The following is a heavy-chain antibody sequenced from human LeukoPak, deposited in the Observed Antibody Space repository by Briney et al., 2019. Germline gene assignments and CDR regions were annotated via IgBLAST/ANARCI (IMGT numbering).Heavy chain of an antibody. CDR2: ISAYNGNT. CDR1: GYTFTSYG. J-gene: IGHJ4*02. Sequence: GASVTVSCKASGYTFTSYGSSWVRQAPGQGLEWMGWISAYNGNTNYAQKLQGRVTMTTDTSTSTAYMELRSLRSDDTAVYYCARGRRVYYDSSGYYYEFDYWGQGTLVTVSS. D-gene: IGHD3-22*01. CDR3: ARGRRVYYDSSGYYYEFDY. V-gene: IGHV1-18*01.